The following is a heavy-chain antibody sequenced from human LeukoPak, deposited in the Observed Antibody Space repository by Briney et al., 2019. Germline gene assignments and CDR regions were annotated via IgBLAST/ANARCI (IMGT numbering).Heavy chain of an antibody. D-gene: IGHD4-23*01. Sequence: PGGSLRLSCAASGFTFSSYSMNWVRQAPGKGLEWASSISSSSSYIYYADSVKGRFTISRDNAKNSLYLQMNSLRAEDTAVYYCAREEYGGIEFDYWGQGTLVTVSS. CDR2: ISSSSSYI. J-gene: IGHJ4*02. CDR3: AREEYGGIEFDY. CDR1: GFTFSSYS. V-gene: IGHV3-21*01.